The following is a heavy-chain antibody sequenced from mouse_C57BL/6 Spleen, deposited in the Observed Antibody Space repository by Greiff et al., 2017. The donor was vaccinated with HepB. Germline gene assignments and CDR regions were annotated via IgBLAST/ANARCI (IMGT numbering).Heavy chain of an antibody. D-gene: IGHD1-1*01. CDR2: IHPNSGST. J-gene: IGHJ2*01. CDR1: GYTFTSYW. V-gene: IGHV1-64*01. CDR3: ARGYYGSSYVSDY. Sequence: QVQLQQPGAELVKPGASVKLSCKASGYTFTSYWMHWVKQRPGQGLEWIGMIHPNSGSTNYNEKFKSKATLTVDKSSSTAYMQLSSLTSEDSAVYYCARGYYGSSYVSDYWGQGTTLTVSS.